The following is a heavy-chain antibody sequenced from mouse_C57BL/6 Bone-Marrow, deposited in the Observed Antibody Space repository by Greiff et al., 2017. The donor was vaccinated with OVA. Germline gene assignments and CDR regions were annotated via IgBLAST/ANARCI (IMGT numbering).Heavy chain of an antibody. CDR2: IWWDDDK. V-gene: IGHV8-8*01. CDR1: GFSLSTFGMG. CDR3: ARNVGYYDYDGAWFAY. Sequence: QVTLKECGPGILQPSQTLSLTCSFSGFSLSTFGMGVGWIRQPSGKGLEWLAHIWWDDDKYYNPALKSRLTISKDTSKNQVFLKIANVDTADTATDYCARNVGYYDYDGAWFAYWGQGTLVTVSA. D-gene: IGHD2-4*01. J-gene: IGHJ3*01.